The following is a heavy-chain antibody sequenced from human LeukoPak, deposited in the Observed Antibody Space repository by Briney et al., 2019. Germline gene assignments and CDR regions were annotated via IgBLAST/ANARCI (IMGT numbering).Heavy chain of an antibody. D-gene: IGHD6-19*01. V-gene: IGHV3-74*01. CDR1: GFTFSSYW. J-gene: IGHJ6*02. CDR3: ARTTVAGFGGMDV. Sequence: PGGSLRLSCAASGFTFSSYWMHWVRQAPGKGLVWVSRINSDGSSTSYADSVKGRFTISRDNAKNTLYLQMNSLRAEDTAVYYCARTTVAGFGGMDVWGQGTTVTVSS. CDR2: INSDGSST.